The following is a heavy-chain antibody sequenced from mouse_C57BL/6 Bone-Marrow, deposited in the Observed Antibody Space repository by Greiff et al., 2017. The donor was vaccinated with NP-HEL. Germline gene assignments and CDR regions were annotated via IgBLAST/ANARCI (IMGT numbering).Heavy chain of an antibody. D-gene: IGHD2-4*01. Sequence: EVKLQESGAELVRPGASVKLSCTASGFNIKDDYMHWVKQRPEQGLEWIGWIDPENGDTEYASKFQGKATITADTSSNTAYLQLSSLTSEDTAVYYCTTDDYDVHYYAMDYWGQGTSVTVSS. J-gene: IGHJ4*01. V-gene: IGHV14-4*01. CDR1: GFNIKDDY. CDR2: IDPENGDT. CDR3: TTDDYDVHYYAMDY.